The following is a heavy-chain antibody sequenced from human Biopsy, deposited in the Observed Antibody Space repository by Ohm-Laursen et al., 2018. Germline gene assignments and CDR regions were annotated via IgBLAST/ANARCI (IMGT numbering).Heavy chain of an antibody. D-gene: IGHD3-22*01. Sequence: SVKVSCKASGGAFTNYAINWVRQAPGHGLEWMGGIITVSETAGYAERFQGRVTITADKSTTSAYMELSSLRSEDTAIYYCARFPLGAYDDSGSYRAVEHWYFDLWGRGTLVTVSS. J-gene: IGHJ2*01. CDR1: GGAFTNYA. CDR2: IITVSETA. V-gene: IGHV1-69*06. CDR3: ARFPLGAYDDSGSYRAVEHWYFDL.